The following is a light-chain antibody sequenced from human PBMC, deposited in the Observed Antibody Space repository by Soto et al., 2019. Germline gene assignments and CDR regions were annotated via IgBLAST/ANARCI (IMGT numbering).Light chain of an antibody. CDR3: QQYNSVSLLT. CDR2: KAS. V-gene: IGKV1-5*03. Sequence: DIQMTQSPSTLSASVGDRVTITCQAIHDISNYLNWYQQKPGKAPKLLIYKASSLESGVPSRFSGSGSGTEFTLTISSLQPDDFATYYCQQYNSVSLLTFGGGTKVDNK. J-gene: IGKJ4*01. CDR1: HDISNY.